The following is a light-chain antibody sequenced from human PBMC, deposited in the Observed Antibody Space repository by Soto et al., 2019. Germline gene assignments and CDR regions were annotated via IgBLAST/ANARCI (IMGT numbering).Light chain of an antibody. CDR1: QSVSSSY. CDR2: DAS. Sequence: EIVLTQSPGTLSLSPGERATLSCRASQSVSSSYLAWFQQKPGQAPRLLIYDASNRATGIPARFSGSGSGTDFTLTISSLEPDDFAVYYCQQRSNWQRTFGQGTKVEIK. V-gene: IGKV3D-20*02. CDR3: QQRSNWQRT. J-gene: IGKJ1*01.